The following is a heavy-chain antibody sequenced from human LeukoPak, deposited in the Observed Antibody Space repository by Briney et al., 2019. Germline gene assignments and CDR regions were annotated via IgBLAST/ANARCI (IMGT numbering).Heavy chain of an antibody. Sequence: GASVKVSCKASGYTCTSYGISWVRQAPGQGLEWMGWISAYNGNTNYAQKLQGRVTMTTDTSTSTAYMELRSLRSDDTAVYYCARDTTAGSSTSESWIDPWGQGTLVTVSS. CDR2: ISAYNGNT. V-gene: IGHV1-18*01. CDR1: GYTCTSYG. D-gene: IGHD2-2*01. CDR3: ARDTTAGSSTSESWIDP. J-gene: IGHJ5*02.